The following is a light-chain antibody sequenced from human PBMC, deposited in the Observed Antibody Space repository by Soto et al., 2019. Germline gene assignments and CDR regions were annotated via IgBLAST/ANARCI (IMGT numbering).Light chain of an antibody. CDR1: SSDIGAYNF. CDR2: DVN. V-gene: IGLV2-14*03. CDR3: TSWTTSTTMI. J-gene: IGLJ2*01. Sequence: QSVLTQPASVSGSPGQSITISCTGTSSDIGAYNFVSWYQQHPGKAPTLMLYDVNIRPSGVSNRFSGSKAGNTASLTISGLQAEDDADYYCTSWTTSTTMIFGGWTKLTVL.